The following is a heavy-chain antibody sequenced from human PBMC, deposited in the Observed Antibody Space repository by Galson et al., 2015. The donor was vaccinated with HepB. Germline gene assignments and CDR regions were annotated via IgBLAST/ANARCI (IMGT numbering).Heavy chain of an antibody. CDR3: AKTPYTLAVAGTYFDY. J-gene: IGHJ4*02. V-gene: IGHV3-9*01. CDR2: ISWNSGSI. D-gene: IGHD6-19*01. CDR1: GFTFDDYA. Sequence: SLRLSCAASGFTFDDYAMHWVRQAPGKGLEWVSGISWNSGSIGYADSVKGRFTISRDNAKNSLYLQMNSLRAEDTAVYYCAKTPYTLAVAGTYFDYWGQGTLVTVSS.